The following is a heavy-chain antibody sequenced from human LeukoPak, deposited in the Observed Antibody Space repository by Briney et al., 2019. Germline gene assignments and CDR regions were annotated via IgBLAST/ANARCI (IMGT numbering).Heavy chain of an antibody. CDR2: IIPILGIA. Sequence: GASVKVSCKASGYTFTSYAISWVRQAPGQGLEWMGRIIPILGIANYAQKFQGRVTITADKSTSTAYMELSSLRSEDTAVYYCARAALWWLLDYWGQGTLVTVSS. J-gene: IGHJ4*02. D-gene: IGHD5-12*01. CDR1: GYTFTSYA. V-gene: IGHV1-69*04. CDR3: ARAALWWLLDY.